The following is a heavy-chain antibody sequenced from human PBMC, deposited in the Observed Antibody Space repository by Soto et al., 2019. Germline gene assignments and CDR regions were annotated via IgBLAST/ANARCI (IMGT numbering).Heavy chain of an antibody. CDR1: GFTFSSYT. Sequence: ASLKVSCKSSGFTFSSYTISWVRHSPGQGLEWMGRIIPILVIANYAQKFQGRVTITADKSTSTAYMELSSLRSEDTAVYYCARFDRYSGYDVDYWGQGTLVTVSS. J-gene: IGHJ4*02. D-gene: IGHD5-12*01. CDR3: ARFDRYSGYDVDY. CDR2: IIPILVIA. V-gene: IGHV1-69*02.